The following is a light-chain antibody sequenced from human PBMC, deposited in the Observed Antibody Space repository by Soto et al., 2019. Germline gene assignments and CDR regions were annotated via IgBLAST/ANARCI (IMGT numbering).Light chain of an antibody. V-gene: IGKV3-15*01. CDR3: QQYNAWPPVT. CDR1: QSVIGN. Sequence: ERVMTQSPATLSVSPGERATLSCRASQSVIGNLAWYQQKPGQAPRLLIYGASTRATGIPARFSGSGSGTEFTLTISSLQSEDFAVYYCQQYNAWPPVTFGGGTKVEIK. J-gene: IGKJ4*01. CDR2: GAS.